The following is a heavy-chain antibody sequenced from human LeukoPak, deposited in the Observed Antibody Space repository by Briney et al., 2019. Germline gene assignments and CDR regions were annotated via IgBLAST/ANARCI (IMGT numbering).Heavy chain of an antibody. CDR2: IYYTGST. V-gene: IGHV4-59*01. Sequence: SETLSLTCTVSGGSISSYYWSWIRQPPGKGLERIGYIYYTGSTNYNPSLKSRVTISVDTSKNQFSLKLSSVTAADTAVYYCARGIRFRNSNWFDPWGQGTLVTVSS. CDR1: GGSISSYY. CDR3: ARGIRFRNSNWFDP. D-gene: IGHD3-3*01. J-gene: IGHJ5*02.